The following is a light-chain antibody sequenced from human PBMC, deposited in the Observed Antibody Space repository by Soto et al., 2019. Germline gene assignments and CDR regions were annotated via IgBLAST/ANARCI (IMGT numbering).Light chain of an antibody. Sequence: DIVMTQSPDSLAVSLGERATINCKSSQSVLYSSNNKNYLAWYQQKPGQPPKLLIYWASTRESGVPDRFSGSGARTDFTLTISSLQAEYVAVYYCQQYYSTPLTFGGGTKVEIK. CDR2: WAS. CDR1: QSVLYSSNNKNY. J-gene: IGKJ4*01. CDR3: QQYYSTPLT. V-gene: IGKV4-1*01.